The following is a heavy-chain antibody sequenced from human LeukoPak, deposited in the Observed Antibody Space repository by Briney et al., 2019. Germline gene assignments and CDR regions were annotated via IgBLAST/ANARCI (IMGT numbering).Heavy chain of an antibody. CDR3: ARDFGLNGNYLGC. Sequence: GESLRLSCAASGFTFSSYWMHWVRQTPGKGLVWVSRIKNDGSSTSYADSVKGRFTISRDNSKNTLYLQMNTLRAEDTAVYCCARDFGLNGNYLGCWGQGTLVTVSS. CDR1: GFTFSSYW. D-gene: IGHD3-3*01. CDR2: IKNDGSST. J-gene: IGHJ4*02. V-gene: IGHV3-74*01.